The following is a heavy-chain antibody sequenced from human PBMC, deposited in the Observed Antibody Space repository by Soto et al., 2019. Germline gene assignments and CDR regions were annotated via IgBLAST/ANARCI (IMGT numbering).Heavy chain of an antibody. V-gene: IGHV3-30-3*01. J-gene: IGHJ6*02. CDR3: ACPIAVADVYGMDV. CDR1: GFTFSSYA. Sequence: QVQLVESGGGVVQPGRSLRLSCAASGFTFSSYAMHWVRQAPGTGLEWVAVISYDGSNKYYADSVKGRFTISRDNSKNTLYLQMNSLRAEDTAVYYCACPIAVADVYGMDVWGQGTTVTVSS. D-gene: IGHD6-19*01. CDR2: ISYDGSNK.